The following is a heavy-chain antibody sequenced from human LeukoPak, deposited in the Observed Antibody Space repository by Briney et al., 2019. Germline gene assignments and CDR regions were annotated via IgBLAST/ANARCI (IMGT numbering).Heavy chain of an antibody. J-gene: IGHJ4*02. CDR1: GFTFKSYG. CDR2: IEHDENYK. CDR3: ARVAPPLDDYIRGSFPYYFDY. D-gene: IGHD3-16*01. V-gene: IGHV3-30*12. Sequence: GGSLRLSCEASGFTFKSYGMHWVRQAPGKGLEWVAFIEHDENYKHYAESVKGRFTVSRDNSKNTLYLHMSSLRVEDTAVFYCARVAPPLDDYIRGSFPYYFDYWGQGTPVTVSS.